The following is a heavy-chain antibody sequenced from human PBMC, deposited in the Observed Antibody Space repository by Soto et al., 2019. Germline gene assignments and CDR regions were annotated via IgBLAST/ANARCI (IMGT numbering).Heavy chain of an antibody. J-gene: IGHJ4*02. CDR3: AKVGGGGYDYVWGSYGYFDY. Sequence: EVQLLESGGGLVQPGGSLRLSCAASGFTFSSYAMSWVRQAPGKGLEWVSAISGSGGSTYYADSVKGRFTISRDNSKNTRYLQMNSLRAEDTAVYYCAKVGGGGYDYVWGSYGYFDYWGQGTLVTVSS. V-gene: IGHV3-23*01. CDR1: GFTFSSYA. D-gene: IGHD3-16*01. CDR2: ISGSGGST.